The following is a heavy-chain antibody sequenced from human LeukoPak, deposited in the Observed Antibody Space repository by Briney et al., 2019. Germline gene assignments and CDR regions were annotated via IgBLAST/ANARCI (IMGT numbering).Heavy chain of an antibody. V-gene: IGHV1-18*01. Sequence: ASVKVSCKASGGTFSSYAINWVRQAPGQGLEWMGWISAYNGNTNHAQNLQDRLSMTTDTATRTAYMYLRSLRSDDTAVYYCARDVGGEITAAGASDFWGQGTLVTVSS. CDR1: GGTFSSYA. J-gene: IGHJ4*02. CDR3: ARDVGGEITAAGASDF. CDR2: ISAYNGNT. D-gene: IGHD6-13*01.